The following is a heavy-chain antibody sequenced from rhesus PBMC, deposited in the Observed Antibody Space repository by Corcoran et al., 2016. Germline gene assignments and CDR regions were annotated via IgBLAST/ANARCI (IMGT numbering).Heavy chain of an antibody. J-gene: IGHJ4*01. CDR2: GNGNSGPT. Sequence: QVQLQESGPGLVKPSETLSLTCTVSGASISSTWWSWIRRPPGKGLGWIGEGNGNSGPTNYSPPLKSRVTISKDASKTQFSLKLSSVTAADTAVYYCARHAGYTQDYWGQGVLATVSS. CDR3: ARHAGYTQDY. D-gene: IGHD6-13*01. V-gene: IGHV4-80*01. CDR1: GASISSTW.